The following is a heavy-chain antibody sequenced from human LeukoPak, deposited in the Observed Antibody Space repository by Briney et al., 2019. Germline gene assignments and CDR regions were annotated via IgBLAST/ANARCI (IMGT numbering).Heavy chain of an antibody. CDR3: ARVGLLWFGELFNYYYGMDV. J-gene: IGHJ6*02. CDR1: GFTLSSYE. CDR2: ISSSGSTI. Sequence: GGSLRLSCAASGFTLSSYEMNWVRQAPGKGLEWVSYISSSGSTIYYADSVKGRFTISRDNAKNSLYLQMNSLRAEDTAVYYCARVGLLWFGELFNYYYGMDVWGQGTTVTVSS. D-gene: IGHD3-10*01. V-gene: IGHV3-48*03.